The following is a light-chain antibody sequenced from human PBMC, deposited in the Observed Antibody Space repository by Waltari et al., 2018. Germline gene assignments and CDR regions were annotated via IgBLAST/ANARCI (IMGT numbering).Light chain of an antibody. CDR1: QRVRSY. J-gene: IGKJ4*01. Sequence: IVLTQSPATLSLSPGASATLSCRASQRVRSYLAWYQQKPGQAPRLLIYDASNRATGIPARFSGSGSGTDFTLTISSLEPEDFAVYYCQQRSNWLTFGGGTKVEIK. CDR2: DAS. CDR3: QQRSNWLT. V-gene: IGKV3-11*01.